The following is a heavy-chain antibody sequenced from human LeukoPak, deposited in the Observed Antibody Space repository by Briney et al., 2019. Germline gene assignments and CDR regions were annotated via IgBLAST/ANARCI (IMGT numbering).Heavy chain of an antibody. D-gene: IGHD2-21*01. V-gene: IGHV4-30-4*08. CDR2: IYYSGST. J-gene: IGHJ3*02. CDR1: GGSISSYY. Sequence: SETLSLTCTVSGGSISSYYWSWIRQPPGKGLEWIGYIYYSGSTYYNPSLKSRVTMSVETSKNQYSLKLSSVTAADTAVYYCARGLLGADAFDIWGQGTMVTVSS. CDR3: ARGLLGADAFDI.